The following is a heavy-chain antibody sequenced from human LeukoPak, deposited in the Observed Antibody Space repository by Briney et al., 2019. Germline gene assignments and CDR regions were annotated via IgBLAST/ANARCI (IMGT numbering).Heavy chain of an antibody. D-gene: IGHD4-17*01. CDR1: GFTFSNYG. CDR2: ISYDGRNK. V-gene: IGHV3-30*18. Sequence: GGSLRLSCAASGFTFSNYGMHWVRQAPGKGLEWVAVISYDGRNKYYVDSVKGRFTISRDNSKNTLYLQMNSLRAEDTAVYYCAKDLESTVTYYYYGMDVWGQGTTVTVSS. J-gene: IGHJ6*02. CDR3: AKDLESTVTYYYYGMDV.